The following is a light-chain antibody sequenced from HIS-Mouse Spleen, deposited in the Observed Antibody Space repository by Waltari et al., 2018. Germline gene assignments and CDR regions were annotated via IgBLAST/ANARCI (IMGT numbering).Light chain of an antibody. CDR1: SSDVGSYNL. CDR3: CSYAGSSTLINWV. J-gene: IGLJ3*02. Sequence: QSALTQPASVSGSPGQSITISCTGTSSDVGSYNLVSWYQQHPGKAPKLMIYEGSKRPSVVSNRFSGSKSGNTASLTISGLQAEDEADYYCCSYAGSSTLINWVFGGGTKLTVL. CDR2: EGS. V-gene: IGLV2-23*01.